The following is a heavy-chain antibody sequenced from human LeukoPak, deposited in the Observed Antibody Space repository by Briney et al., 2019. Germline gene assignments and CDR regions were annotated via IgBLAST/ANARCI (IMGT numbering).Heavy chain of an antibody. V-gene: IGHV4-59*08. D-gene: IGHD3-22*01. CDR1: GGSISSYY. J-gene: IGHJ6*02. CDR3: ARHSYYYDSSGCSVSYGMDV. Sequence: SETLSLTCTVSGGSISSYYWNWIRQPPGKGLEWIGYISYSGSTNYNPSLKGRVIISVDTSKNQFSLKLSSVTAADTAVYYCARHSYYYDSSGCSVSYGMDVWGQGTTVTVSS. CDR2: ISYSGST.